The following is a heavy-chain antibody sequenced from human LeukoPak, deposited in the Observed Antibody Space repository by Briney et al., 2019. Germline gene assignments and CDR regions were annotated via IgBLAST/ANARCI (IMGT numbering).Heavy chain of an antibody. J-gene: IGHJ4*02. Sequence: GSLRLSCAASGFTFSSYAMHWVRQAPGKGLEYVSAISSNGGSTYYANSVKGRFTISRDNSKNTLYLQMGSLRAEDMAVYYCARVPWKYSSGIEGPFDYWGQGTLVTVSS. CDR2: ISSNGGST. CDR3: ARVPWKYSSGIEGPFDY. V-gene: IGHV3-64*01. CDR1: GFTFSSYA. D-gene: IGHD6-19*01.